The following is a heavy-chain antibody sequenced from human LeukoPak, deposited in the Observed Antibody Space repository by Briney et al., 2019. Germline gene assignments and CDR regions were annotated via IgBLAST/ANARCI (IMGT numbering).Heavy chain of an antibody. V-gene: IGHV3-74*01. CDR3: ARVGSNCGGDCYPYAFDV. D-gene: IGHD2-21*02. J-gene: IGHJ3*01. Sequence: PGGSLRLSCAASGFIFSNYWMYWVRQAPGRGLVRVSHINSDGRSTTYADSVKGRFTVSRDNAKNTLYLEMNSLSAEDTAIYYCARVGSNCGGDCYPYAFDVWGQGTVVTVSS. CDR2: INSDGRST. CDR1: GFIFSNYW.